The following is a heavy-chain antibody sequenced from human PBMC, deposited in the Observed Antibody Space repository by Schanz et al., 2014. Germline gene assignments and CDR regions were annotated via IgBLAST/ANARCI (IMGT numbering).Heavy chain of an antibody. CDR2: VYYSGST. Sequence: QVQLQESGPGLMRPSETLSLTCTVAGASTRGYYWTWIRRTPQHGLQWIGFVYYSGSTGYNPSLESGVSISLDTSKNQFFLRLHSVAAADAGVYYCARDRGTGERYFDHWGQGILVTVSS. CDR1: GASTRGYY. V-gene: IGHV4-59*01. J-gene: IGHJ4*02. D-gene: IGHD1-1*01. CDR3: ARDRGTGERYFDH.